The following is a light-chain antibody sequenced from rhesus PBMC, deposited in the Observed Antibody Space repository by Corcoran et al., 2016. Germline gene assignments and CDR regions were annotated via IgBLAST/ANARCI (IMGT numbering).Light chain of an antibody. CDR1: SSDIGGYNY. J-gene: IGLJ1*01. V-gene: IGLV2-23*01. CDR2: DVS. Sequence: QAALTQPPSVSGSPGQSVTISCTGTSSDIGGYNYVSWYQQHPGKAPTLMIYDVSKRPSGVSDRFSGSKSGNTASLTISGLQAEDEADYYCSSYAGSNTYIFGAGTRLTVL. CDR3: SSYAGSNTYI.